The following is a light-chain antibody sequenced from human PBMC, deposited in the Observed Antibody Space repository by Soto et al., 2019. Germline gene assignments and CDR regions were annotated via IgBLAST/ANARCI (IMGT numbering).Light chain of an antibody. CDR2: GAS. J-gene: IGKJ1*01. Sequence: DIVGTHSPDALAVSPGERATLSCGASQSVSSNLAWYQQKPGQPPRLLIYGASTRATGIPARFSGSGSGTEFTLTISSLQSEDFAVYYCQQYNNWPPWTFGQGTKVDIK. V-gene: IGKV3-15*01. CDR3: QQYNNWPPWT. CDR1: QSVSSN.